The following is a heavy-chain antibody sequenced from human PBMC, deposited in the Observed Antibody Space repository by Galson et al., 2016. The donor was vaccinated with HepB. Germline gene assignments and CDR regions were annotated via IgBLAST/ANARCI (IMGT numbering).Heavy chain of an antibody. CDR1: GFNFRSYG. CDR3: ARKGGTVITPRFDYYYYGMDV. J-gene: IGHJ6*02. V-gene: IGHV3-30*03. CDR2: ISYDGSKK. Sequence: SLRLSCAASGFNFRSYGMHWVRQAPGKGLEWVAIISYDGSKKYYADSVEGRFIISRDNSKNTLYLQMNSLRAEDTAVYFCARKGGTVITPRFDYYYYGMDVWGQGTTVTVSS. D-gene: IGHD4-23*01.